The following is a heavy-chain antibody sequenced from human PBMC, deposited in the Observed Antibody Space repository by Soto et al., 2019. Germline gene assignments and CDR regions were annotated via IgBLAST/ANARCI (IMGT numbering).Heavy chain of an antibody. CDR1: GFTFSDHY. CDR2: VKNKANSYTT. Sequence: EVQLGESGGGLVQPGGSLRLSCAASGFTFSDHYMDWVRQAPGKGLEWVGRVKNKANSYTTEYAASVKGRFTISRDDSKNSVSLQMDSLKTEDTALYYCARVARYDDFDVWGRGTMVTVSS. J-gene: IGHJ3*01. V-gene: IGHV3-72*01. CDR3: ARVARYDDFDV.